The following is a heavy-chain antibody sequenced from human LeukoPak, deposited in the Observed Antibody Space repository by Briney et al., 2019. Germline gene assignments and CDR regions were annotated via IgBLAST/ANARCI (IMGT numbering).Heavy chain of an antibody. D-gene: IGHD4-11*01. CDR1: GGSISSGDYY. J-gene: IGHJ5*02. CDR3: ARYSRATVTTQDWFHP. V-gene: IGHV4-30-4*08. CDR2: IYYSGST. Sequence: NPSETLSHTCTLSGGSISSGDYYSSWIRQPPGKGLEWIGYIYYSGSTYYNPSPKSRVTISVDTSKPQFSVKVSSGTAADTAVYYCARYSRATVTTQDWFHPGGQGTLVTVSS.